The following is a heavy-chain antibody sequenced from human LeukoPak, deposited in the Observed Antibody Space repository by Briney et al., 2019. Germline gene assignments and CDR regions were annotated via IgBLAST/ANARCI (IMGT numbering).Heavy chain of an antibody. Sequence: GESLKISCKGSGYTFTTYWIGWVRQMPGKGLEWMGIIYPGDSDPRYSPSFQGQVAISADKSISTAYLQWSSLKASDSAMYYCVRHGLGSSWFGFDYWGQGTLVTVSS. D-gene: IGHD6-13*01. J-gene: IGHJ4*02. CDR1: GYTFTTYW. V-gene: IGHV5-51*01. CDR2: IYPGDSDP. CDR3: VRHGLGSSWFGFDY.